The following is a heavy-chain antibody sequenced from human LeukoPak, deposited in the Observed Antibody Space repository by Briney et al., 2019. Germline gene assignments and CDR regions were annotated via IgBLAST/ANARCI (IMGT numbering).Heavy chain of an antibody. CDR2: INPSGGST. CDR1: GYTFTTYY. J-gene: IGHJ4*02. D-gene: IGHD5-24*01. V-gene: IGHV1-46*01. Sequence: GASVKVSCKASGYTFTTYYIHWVRQAPGQGLEWVGIINPSGGSTTHAQKFQGRVTMSRDTSTSTVYMELSRLRSEDTAVYYCARGPEDGYNFDYWGQGTLVTVSS. CDR3: ARGPEDGYNFDY.